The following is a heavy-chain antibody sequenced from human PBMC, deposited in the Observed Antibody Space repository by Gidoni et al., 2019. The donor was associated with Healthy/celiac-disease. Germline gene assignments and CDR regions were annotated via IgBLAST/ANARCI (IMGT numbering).Heavy chain of an antibody. CDR1: GGSISSSSYY. CDR2: IYYSGST. CDR3: ARHVAVAGYFDY. J-gene: IGHJ4*02. V-gene: IGHV4-39*01. D-gene: IGHD6-19*01. Sequence: QLQLQESGPGLVKPSETLSLTCTVSGGSISSSSYYWGWIRQPPGKGLEWMGSIYYSGSTYYNPSLKSRVTISVDTSKNRFSLKLSSVTAADTAVYYCARHVAVAGYFDYWGQGTLVTVSS.